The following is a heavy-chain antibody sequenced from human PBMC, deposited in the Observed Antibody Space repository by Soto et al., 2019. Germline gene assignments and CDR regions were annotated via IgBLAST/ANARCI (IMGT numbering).Heavy chain of an antibody. Sequence: SETLSLTCAVYGGSFSGYYWSWIRQPPGKGLEWVGEINHSGSSNYNPSLKSRVTISVDTSKNQFSLKLRSVTAADTAVYYCARGSDSSGYYGGDYYYYGMDVWGQGTTVTVSS. CDR3: ARGSDSSGYYGGDYYYYGMDV. CDR1: GGSFSGYY. CDR2: INHSGSS. J-gene: IGHJ6*02. D-gene: IGHD3-22*01. V-gene: IGHV4-34*01.